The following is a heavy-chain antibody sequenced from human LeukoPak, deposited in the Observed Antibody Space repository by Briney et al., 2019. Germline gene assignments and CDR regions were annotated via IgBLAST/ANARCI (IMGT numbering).Heavy chain of an antibody. J-gene: IGHJ4*02. Sequence: SETLSLTCTVSGGSISSYYWSWIRQPPGKGLEWIGYIYYSGSTNYNPSLKSRVTISVDTSKNQFSLKLSSVTAADTAVYYCARYYGSGKDGSFDYWGQGTLVTVSS. D-gene: IGHD3-10*01. CDR3: ARYYGSGKDGSFDY. CDR2: IYYSGST. CDR1: GGSISSYY. V-gene: IGHV4-59*01.